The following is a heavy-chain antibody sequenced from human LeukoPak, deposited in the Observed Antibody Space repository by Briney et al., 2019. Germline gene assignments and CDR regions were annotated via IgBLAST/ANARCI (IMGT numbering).Heavy chain of an antibody. CDR2: ISTNDRTT. D-gene: IGHD3-22*01. CDR1: GFILSDYY. J-gene: IGHJ4*02. V-gene: IGHV3-11*04. Sequence: NSGGSLRLSCAASGFILSDYYMSWIRQAPGKGLEWVAYISTNDRTTYYADSVKGRFTISRDNAKNSLYLQMNSLRAEDTAVYYCARESYSSGYYYDYWGQGTLVTVSS. CDR3: ARESYSSGYYYDY.